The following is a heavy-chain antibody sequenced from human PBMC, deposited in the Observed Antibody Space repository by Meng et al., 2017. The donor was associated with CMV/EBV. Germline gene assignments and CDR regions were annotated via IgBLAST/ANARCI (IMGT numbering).Heavy chain of an antibody. D-gene: IGHD3-22*01. V-gene: IGHV4-39*07. CDR2: IYYSGST. CDR1: GCSISSSSSS. J-gene: IGHJ5*02. Sequence: QLHLQESGPGLRKPSEPLSLTCTVSGCSISSSSSSWGWIRQPPGKGLEWIGSIYYSGSTYYNPSLKSRVTISVDTSKNQFSLKLSSVTAADTAVYYCARGVVTMIVVYDPWGQGTLVTVSS. CDR3: ARGVVTMIVVYDP.